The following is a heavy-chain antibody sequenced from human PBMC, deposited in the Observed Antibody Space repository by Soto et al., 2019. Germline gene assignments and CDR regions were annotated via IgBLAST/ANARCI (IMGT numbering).Heavy chain of an antibody. CDR3: ARDYYGSGSYYTTFDY. CDR1: GFTFSSYS. D-gene: IGHD3-10*01. V-gene: IGHV3-21*01. CDR2: ISSSSSYI. Sequence: EVQLVESGGGLVKPGGSLRLFCAASGFTFSSYSMNWVRQAPGKGLEWVSSISSSSSYIYYADSVKGRFTISRDNAKNSLYLQMNSLRAEDTAVYYCARDYYGSGSYYTTFDYWGQGTLVTVSS. J-gene: IGHJ4*02.